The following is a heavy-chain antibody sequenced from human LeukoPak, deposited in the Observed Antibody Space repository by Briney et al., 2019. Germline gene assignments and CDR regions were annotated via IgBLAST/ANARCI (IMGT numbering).Heavy chain of an antibody. CDR2: IWYDGSSE. CDR1: GFTFSSYG. Sequence: GGSLRLSCAASGFTFSSYGMHWVRQAPGRGLEWVAVIWYDGSSEYYADSVKGRFTISRDNSNNTLYLQMNSLRADDTAVYYCARGWNYAFRFDNWGQGTLVTVST. CDR3: ARGWNYAFRFDN. V-gene: IGHV3-33*01. D-gene: IGHD1-7*01. J-gene: IGHJ4*02.